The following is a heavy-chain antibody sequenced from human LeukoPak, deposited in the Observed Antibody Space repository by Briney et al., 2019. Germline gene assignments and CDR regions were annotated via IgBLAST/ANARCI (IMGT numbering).Heavy chain of an antibody. CDR2: IHYTGST. CDR3: ARGGYYGSGNDFRFDP. V-gene: IGHV4-59*01. CDR1: GGSISSYY. J-gene: IGHJ5*02. Sequence: SETLFLTCTVSGGSISSYYWSWIRQSPGKGLECIGYIHYTGSTNYNPSLKSRVTISVETSKNQFSLKLKSVTAADTAVYYCARGGYYGSGNDFRFDPWGQGTLVTVSS. D-gene: IGHD3-10*01.